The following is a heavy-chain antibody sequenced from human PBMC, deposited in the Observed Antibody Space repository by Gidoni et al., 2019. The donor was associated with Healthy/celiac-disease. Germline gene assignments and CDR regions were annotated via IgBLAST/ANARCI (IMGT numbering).Heavy chain of an antibody. CDR3: ARGARFLEWLSHYYGMDV. V-gene: IGHV1-2*04. J-gene: IGHJ6*02. Sequence: QVQLVQSGAEVKKPGASVKVSCKASGYTFTGYYMHWVRQAPGQGLEWMGWINPNSGGTNYAQKFQGWVTMTRDTSISTAYMELSRLRSDDTAVYYCARGARFLEWLSHYYGMDVWGQGTTVTVSS. D-gene: IGHD3-3*01. CDR1: GYTFTGYY. CDR2: INPNSGGT.